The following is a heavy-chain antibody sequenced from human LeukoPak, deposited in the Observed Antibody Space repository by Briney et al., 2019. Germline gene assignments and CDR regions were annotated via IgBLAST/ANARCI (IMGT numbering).Heavy chain of an antibody. Sequence: GESLKISCQASGYRFTSQWIGWVRQMPGKGLEWMGIIFPGDSDIRLRPSFRGQVTISVDKSISTVYLQWSSLKASDTAMYYCARHPDIVVVPAAIPANGMDVWGQGTTVTVSS. J-gene: IGHJ6*02. D-gene: IGHD2-2*02. V-gene: IGHV5-51*01. CDR3: ARHPDIVVVPAAIPANGMDV. CDR2: IFPGDSDI. CDR1: GYRFTSQW.